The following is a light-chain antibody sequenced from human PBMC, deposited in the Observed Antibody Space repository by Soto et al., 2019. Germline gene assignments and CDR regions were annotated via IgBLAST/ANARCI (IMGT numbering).Light chain of an antibody. CDR1: SSDVGGYNY. Sequence: QSALTQPASVSGSPGQSITISCTGTSSDVGGYNYVSWYQHHPGKAPKLLIYDVSNRPSGVSNRFSGSKSDNTASLTISGLQPEDEADYYCSSHTTRHTRQIVFGTGTKVTVL. J-gene: IGLJ1*01. CDR3: SSHTTRHTRQIV. CDR2: DVS. V-gene: IGLV2-14*03.